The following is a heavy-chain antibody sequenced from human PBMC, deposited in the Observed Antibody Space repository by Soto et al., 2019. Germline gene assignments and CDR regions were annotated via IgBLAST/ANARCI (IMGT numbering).Heavy chain of an antibody. CDR3: TTGVRQLVLSDYYYGMDV. J-gene: IGHJ6*02. CDR1: GFTFSNAW. Sequence: EVQLVESGGGLVKPGGSLRLSCAASGFTFSNAWMSWVRQAPGKGLEWVGRIKSKTDGGTTDYAAPVKGRFTISRDDSKNTLYLQMNSLKTEDTAVYYCTTGVRQLVLSDYYYGMDVWGQGTTVTVSS. CDR2: IKSKTDGGTT. D-gene: IGHD6-13*01. V-gene: IGHV3-15*01.